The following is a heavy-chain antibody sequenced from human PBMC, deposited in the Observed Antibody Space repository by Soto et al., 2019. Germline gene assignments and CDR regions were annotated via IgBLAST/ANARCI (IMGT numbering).Heavy chain of an antibody. CDR1: GASVSSAEHY. Sequence: QVQLQESGPGLVKASQTLSLTCTLSGASVSSAEHYWSWIRQPPGKGLEWIGYTYYSGGSYYNASLQRRVSISVATSQNQFSPKLTSVTAADTAVYYCARLSGYDPAGAADKWGPGILVSVSS. CDR3: ARLSGYDPAGAADK. D-gene: IGHD5-12*01. CDR2: TYYSGGS. V-gene: IGHV4-30-4*01. J-gene: IGHJ4*02.